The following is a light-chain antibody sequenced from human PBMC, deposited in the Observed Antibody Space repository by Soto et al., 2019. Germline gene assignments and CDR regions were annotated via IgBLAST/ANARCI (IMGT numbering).Light chain of an antibody. CDR3: QQYASAPLA. V-gene: IGKV3-20*01. J-gene: IGKJ4*01. CDR2: GAS. CDR1: QSVSSSY. Sequence: PGERATLSCRASQSVSSSYLAWYQQKPGQAPRLLIYGASNRATGIPDRFSGSGSGTDFTLTINRLEPEDFAAYYCQQYASAPLAFGGGTKVDIK.